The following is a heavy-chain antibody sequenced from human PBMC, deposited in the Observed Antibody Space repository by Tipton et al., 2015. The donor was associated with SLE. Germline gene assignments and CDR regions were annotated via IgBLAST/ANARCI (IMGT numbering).Heavy chain of an antibody. CDR3: ARVRTMIVVVITP. CDR2: INHSGST. Sequence: TLSLTCAVSGYSISSNYYWSWIRQPPGKGPEWIEEINHSGSTNYNPSLKSRVTISVDTSKNQFSLKLSSVTAADTAVYYCARVRTMIVVVITPWGQGTLVTVSS. V-gene: IGHV4-4*02. CDR1: GYSISSNYY. J-gene: IGHJ5*02. D-gene: IGHD3-22*01.